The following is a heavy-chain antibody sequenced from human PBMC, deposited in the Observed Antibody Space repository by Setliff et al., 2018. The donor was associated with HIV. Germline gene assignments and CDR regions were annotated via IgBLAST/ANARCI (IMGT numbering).Heavy chain of an antibody. J-gene: IGHJ5*02. V-gene: IGHV4-39*07. D-gene: IGHD3-10*01. Sequence: SETLSLTCTVSGGFISSSGYYWGWIRQPPGKGPEWIGIIYYSGSSYYNPSLKSRVTISVDTSKKQFSLKLSSVTAADTAVYYCARGHGSGSPANWFDPWGQGALVTVSS. CDR1: GGFISSSGYY. CDR2: IYYSGSS. CDR3: ARGHGSGSPANWFDP.